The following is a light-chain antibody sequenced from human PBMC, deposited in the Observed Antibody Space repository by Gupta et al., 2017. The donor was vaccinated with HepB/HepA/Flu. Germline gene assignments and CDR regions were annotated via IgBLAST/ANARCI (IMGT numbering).Light chain of an antibody. CDR3: QQSYNSPRT. J-gene: IGKJ1*01. V-gene: IGKV1-39*01. CDR1: QTINIY. Sequence: DIQMTQSPSSLSASVGDRVTITCRASQTINIYLNWYQQRPGKAPKVLIYAASHLLTGVPSRFSGRGSGTEFTLTINNLQPDDFAIYYCQQSYNSPRTFGHGTKVEMK. CDR2: AAS.